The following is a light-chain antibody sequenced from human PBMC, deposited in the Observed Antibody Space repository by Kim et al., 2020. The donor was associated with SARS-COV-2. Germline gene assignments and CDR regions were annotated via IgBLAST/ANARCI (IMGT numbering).Light chain of an antibody. Sequence: QSALTQPPSASGSPGQTVTFSCTGTTSDVGGYDYVSWYQQHPGKAPKHIIYEVNKRPSGVPHRFSGSKSGNTASLTVSGLQAEDESDFYCSAFAGNNNLVFGGGTQLTVL. CDR3: SAFAGNNNLV. V-gene: IGLV2-8*01. CDR1: TSDVGGYDY. J-gene: IGLJ3*02. CDR2: EVN.